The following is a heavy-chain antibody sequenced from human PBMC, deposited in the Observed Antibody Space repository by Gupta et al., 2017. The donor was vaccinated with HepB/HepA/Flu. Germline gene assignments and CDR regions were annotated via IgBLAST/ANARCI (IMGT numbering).Heavy chain of an antibody. CDR1: GFTFSSDA. J-gene: IGHJ4*02. D-gene: IGHD6-19*01. CDR2: ISGSGGST. CDR3: AKALIAVAGDFDY. V-gene: IGHV3-23*01. Sequence: VQLFESGGGLVQPGGSLRLSCAGSGFTFSSDAMSWFRQAPGKGLEWVSAISGSGGSTYYADSVKGRFTISRDNSKNTLYLQMNSLRAEDTAVYYCAKALIAVAGDFDYWGQGTLVTVSS.